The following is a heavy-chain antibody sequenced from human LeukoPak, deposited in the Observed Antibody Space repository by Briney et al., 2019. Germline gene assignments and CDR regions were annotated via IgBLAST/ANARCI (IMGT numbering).Heavy chain of an antibody. CDR1: GFTVSSNY. D-gene: IGHD3-10*01. Sequence: GSLRLSCAASGFTVSSNYMSWVRQAPGKGLEWASVIYAGGSTYYADSVKGRFTISRDNSKNTLYLQMNSLRAEDTAVYYCARGTPLLGFDYWGQGTLVTVSS. J-gene: IGHJ4*02. V-gene: IGHV3-66*01. CDR3: ARGTPLLGFDY. CDR2: IYAGGST.